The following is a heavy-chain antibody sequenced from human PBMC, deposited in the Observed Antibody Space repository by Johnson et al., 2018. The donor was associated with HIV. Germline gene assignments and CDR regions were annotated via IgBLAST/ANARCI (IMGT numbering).Heavy chain of an antibody. CDR2: MNWNGGST. D-gene: IGHD4-17*01. Sequence: VQLVESGGGLVQPGRSLRLSCAASGFTFDDYGMSWVRQAPGKGLEWVSGMNWNGGSTGYADSVKGRVTISRDNAKKSLYLQMNSLRAEDTALYYCARARYGDLLNLDAFDIRGQGTMVTVSS. CDR3: ARARYGDLLNLDAFDI. CDR1: GFTFDDYG. V-gene: IGHV3-20*04. J-gene: IGHJ3*02.